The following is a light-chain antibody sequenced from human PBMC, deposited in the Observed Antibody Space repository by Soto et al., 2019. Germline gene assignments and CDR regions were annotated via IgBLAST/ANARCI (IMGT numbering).Light chain of an antibody. CDR1: RNEVGAYDF. CDR3: SSYTSSSTRV. V-gene: IGLV2-14*03. CDR2: EVS. Sequence: QSVLTQPASVSGSPGESITISCTGTRNEVGAYDFVSWYQQHPDKAPKLMIYEVSNRPSGVSNRFSGSKSVNTATLTISGLQAEDEADYYCSSYTSSSTRVFGNGTKVTVL. J-gene: IGLJ1*01.